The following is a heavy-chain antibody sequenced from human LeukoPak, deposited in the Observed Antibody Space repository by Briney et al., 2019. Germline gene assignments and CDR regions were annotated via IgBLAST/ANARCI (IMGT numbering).Heavy chain of an antibody. J-gene: IGHJ4*02. CDR3: AREGGPYRPLDY. Sequence: LRLSCAASGFSFSDHYMDWVRQAPGKGLEWIGEVNLQGSTNYNPSLMGRVAISVDKSENHVSLQLTSVTAADTAVYYCAREGGPYRPLDYSGQGTLVTVSS. CDR1: GFSFSDHY. CDR2: VNLQGST. V-gene: IGHV4-34*01.